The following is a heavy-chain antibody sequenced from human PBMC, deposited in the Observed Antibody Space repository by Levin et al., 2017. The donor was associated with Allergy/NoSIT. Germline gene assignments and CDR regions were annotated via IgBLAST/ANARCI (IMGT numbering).Heavy chain of an antibody. V-gene: IGHV3-74*01. Sequence: PGGSLRLSCAASGFTFSSFWMHWVRQAPGKGLLWVSSINSAGSTTRYADSVKGRFTISRDNAENTVYLQMSSLRAEDTAVYYCARGNYYGMDVWGQGTTVSVYS. CDR2: INSAGSTT. J-gene: IGHJ6*02. CDR3: ARGNYYGMDV. CDR1: GFTFSSFW.